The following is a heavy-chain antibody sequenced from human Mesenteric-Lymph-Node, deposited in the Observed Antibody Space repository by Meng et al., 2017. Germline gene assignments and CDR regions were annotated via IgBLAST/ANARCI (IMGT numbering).Heavy chain of an antibody. CDR3: VRDTRRGGGWFDP. D-gene: IGHD3-10*01. V-gene: IGHV4-30-2*01. J-gene: IGHJ5*02. CDR2: IYHGVNI. Sequence: QGQLQESGSGLVRPSQTLSLTCAVSGDSITSGDYSWTWIRQPPGKGLEWIGYIYHGVNIYYTPSLRSRVTISVDKSRNQFSLKLTSVSAADTAVYYCVRDTRRGGGWFDPWGQGTLVTVSS. CDR1: GDSITSGDYS.